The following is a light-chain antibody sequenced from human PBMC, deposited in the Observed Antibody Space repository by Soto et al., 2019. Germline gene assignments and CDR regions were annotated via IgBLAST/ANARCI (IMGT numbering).Light chain of an antibody. J-gene: IGLJ1*01. CDR2: EVN. CDR3: TSYAGGNNV. CDR1: SSDVGGYNY. V-gene: IGLV2-8*01. Sequence: QSALTQPPSASGSPGQSVTISCTGTSSDVGGYNYVSWYQQYPGKVPKLMVYEVNKRPSAVPARFSGSKSGNTASLTVSGLQADDEADYYCTSYAGGNNVFGTGTKVTVL.